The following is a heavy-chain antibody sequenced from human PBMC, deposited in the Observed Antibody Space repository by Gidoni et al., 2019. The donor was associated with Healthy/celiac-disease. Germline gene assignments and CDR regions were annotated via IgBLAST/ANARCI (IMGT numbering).Heavy chain of an antibody. V-gene: IGHV1-69*01. CDR3: ARALDYGGNSVDY. J-gene: IGHJ4*02. CDR2: IIPIFGTA. D-gene: IGHD4-17*01. CDR1: GGPFSSYA. Sequence: QVQLVQSGAEVKKPGSSVKVPCKASGGPFSSYAISWVRQAPGQGLEWMGGIIPIFGTANYAQKFQGRVTITADESTSTAYMELSSLRSEDTAVYYCARALDYGGNSVDYWGQGTLVTVSS.